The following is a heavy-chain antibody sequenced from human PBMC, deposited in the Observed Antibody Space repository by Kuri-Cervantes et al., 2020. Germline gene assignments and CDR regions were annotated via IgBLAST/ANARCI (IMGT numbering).Heavy chain of an antibody. CDR3: ARVSRLFRTNYMDV. CDR1: GGTFSSYA. J-gene: IGHJ6*03. V-gene: IGHV1-69*05. CDR2: IIPIFGTA. D-gene: IGHD1-14*01. Sequence: SVKVSCKASGGTFSSYAISWVRQAPGQGLEWMGGIIPIFGTANYAQKLQGRVTMTTDTSTSTAYTELRSLRSDATAVYYCARVSRLFRTNYMDVWGKGTTVTVSS.